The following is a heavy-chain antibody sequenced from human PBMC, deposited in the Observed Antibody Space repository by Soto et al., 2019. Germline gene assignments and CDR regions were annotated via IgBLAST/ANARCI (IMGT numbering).Heavy chain of an antibody. CDR3: ANDDSTNCWGRKVDC. CDR1: EFTFSSSA. D-gene: IGHD2-2*01. Sequence: EVQLLESGGGLVPPGGSLSLSCAASEFTFSSSAMSWVRQAPGKGLEWVSAISGSGDTSYYADSVKGRFTISRDNSKNALYLQMNSLRAEDTAIYYCANDDSTNCWGRKVDCWGQGTLVTVSS. CDR2: ISGSGDTS. J-gene: IGHJ4*02. V-gene: IGHV3-23*01.